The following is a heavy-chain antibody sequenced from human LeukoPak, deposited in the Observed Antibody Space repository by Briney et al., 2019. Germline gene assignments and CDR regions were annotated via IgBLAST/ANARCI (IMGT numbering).Heavy chain of an antibody. V-gene: IGHV3-30*18. Sequence: GGSLRLSCAASGVMFPSYWMTWVRQAPGKGLEWVAVISYDGSNKYYADSVKGRFTISRDNSKNTLYLQMNSLRAEDTAVYYCAKVNSGYLDYWGQGTLVTVSS. CDR2: ISYDGSNK. D-gene: IGHD3-22*01. CDR1: GVMFPSYW. CDR3: AKVNSGYLDY. J-gene: IGHJ4*02.